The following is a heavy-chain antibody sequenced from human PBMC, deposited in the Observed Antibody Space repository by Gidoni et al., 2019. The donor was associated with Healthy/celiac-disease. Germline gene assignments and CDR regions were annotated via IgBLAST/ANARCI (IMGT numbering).Heavy chain of an antibody. Sequence: QVQLVQSGAEVKKPGSSVKVSCKASGGTFSSYAISWVRQAPGQGLEWMGGIIPIFGTANYAQKFQGRVTITADESTSTAYMELSSLRSEDTAVYYCARDVTLGHTMVRGVIPIWGQGTMVTVSS. CDR3: ARDVTLGHTMVRGVIPI. J-gene: IGHJ3*02. V-gene: IGHV1-69*01. CDR2: IIPIFGTA. CDR1: GGTFSSYA. D-gene: IGHD3-10*01.